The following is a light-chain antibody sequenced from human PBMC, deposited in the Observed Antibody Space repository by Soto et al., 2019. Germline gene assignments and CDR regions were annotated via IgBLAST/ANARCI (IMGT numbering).Light chain of an antibody. J-gene: IGLJ1*01. CDR1: SSEVGGYNY. Sequence: QSVVTQPSSVSGSPGQSITLSRTGTSSEVGGYNYVSWYQQHPGKAPKLMIYDVSNRPSGVSNRFSDSKSGNTASLTIFGLQAEDEADYYCSSYTSSSTLVFGTGTKVTV. CDR3: SSYTSSSTLV. CDR2: DVS. V-gene: IGLV2-14*01.